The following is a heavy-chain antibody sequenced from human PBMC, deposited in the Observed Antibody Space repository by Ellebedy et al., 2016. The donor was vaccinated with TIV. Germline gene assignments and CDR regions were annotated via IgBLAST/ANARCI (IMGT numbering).Heavy chain of an antibody. Sequence: GESLKISCAASGFTLSSYEMNWVRQPPGKGLEWVSYISSGASTIYYADSVKGRFTISMDNAKHSLYLQMNSLRAEDTAVYYCARVGHRAAGGSYYYYYGMDVWGQGTTVTVSS. J-gene: IGHJ6*02. V-gene: IGHV3-48*03. CDR2: ISSGASTI. D-gene: IGHD6-13*01. CDR3: ARVGHRAAGGSYYYYYGMDV. CDR1: GFTLSSYE.